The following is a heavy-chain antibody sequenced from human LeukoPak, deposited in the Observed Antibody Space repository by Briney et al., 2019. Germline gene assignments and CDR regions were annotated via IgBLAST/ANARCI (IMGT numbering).Heavy chain of an antibody. J-gene: IGHJ4*02. CDR1: GDSVSSNSAA. Sequence: SQTLSLTCAISGDSVSSNSAAWNWLRQSPSRGLEWLGRTYYRSKRYSDYAASVRGRITISPDTSKNQFYLQLNSVTLEDTATYYCARYTSTWYLEYWGQGTVVTVSS. CDR2: TYYRSKRYS. V-gene: IGHV6-1*01. CDR3: ARYTSTWYLEY. D-gene: IGHD6-13*01.